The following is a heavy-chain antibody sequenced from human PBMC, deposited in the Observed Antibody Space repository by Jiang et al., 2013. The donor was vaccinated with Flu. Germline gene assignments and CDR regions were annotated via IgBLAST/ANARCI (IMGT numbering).Heavy chain of an antibody. CDR1: GDSISSGNYY. J-gene: IGHJ5*02. Sequence: PGLVKPSETLSLTCTVSGDSISSGNYYWGWIRQPPGKGLEWIGSLYYSGSTYYNPSLKSRVTISLDTSKNQFSLKLTSVTAADTAVYYCTRQRKYRGYIYSFDPWGQGTLVTV. D-gene: IGHD5-18*01. CDR2: LYYSGST. V-gene: IGHV4-39*07. CDR3: TRQRKYRGYIYSFDP.